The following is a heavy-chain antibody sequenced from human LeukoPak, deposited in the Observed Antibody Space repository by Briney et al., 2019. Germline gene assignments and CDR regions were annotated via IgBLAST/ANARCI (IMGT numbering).Heavy chain of an antibody. J-gene: IGHJ4*02. V-gene: IGHV1-69*04. CDR1: GGTFSSYA. CDR3: AGEEGWNYPAYFDY. CDR2: IIPILGIA. Sequence: RASVKVPCKASGGTFSSYAISWVRQAPGQGLEWMGRIIPILGIANYAQKFQGRVTITADKSTSTAYMELSSLRSEDTAVYYCAGEEGWNYPAYFDYWGQGTLVTVSS. D-gene: IGHD1-7*01.